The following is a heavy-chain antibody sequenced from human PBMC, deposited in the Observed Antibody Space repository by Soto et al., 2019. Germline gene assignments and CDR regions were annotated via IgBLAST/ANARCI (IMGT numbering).Heavy chain of an antibody. CDR3: ASVGATSVLHAFDI. V-gene: IGHV3-21*01. D-gene: IGHD1-26*01. CDR1: GFTFSSYS. J-gene: IGHJ3*02. Sequence: GGSLRLSCAASGFTFSSYSMNWVRQAPGKGLEWVSSISSSSYIYYADSVKGRFTISRDNAKNSLYLQMNSLRAEDTAVYYCASVGATSVLHAFDIWGQGTMVTVSS. CDR2: ISSSSYI.